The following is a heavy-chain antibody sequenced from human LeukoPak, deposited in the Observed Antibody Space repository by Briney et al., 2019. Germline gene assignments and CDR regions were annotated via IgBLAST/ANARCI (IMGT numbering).Heavy chain of an antibody. J-gene: IGHJ4*02. V-gene: IGHV3-66*01. CDR3: ARERGTTTQNFFDF. CDR2: IDNGGNT. Sequence: PGGSLRLSCAASGFTVSSNYMSWVRQAPGKGLEWVSVIDNGGNTYYADSVEGRFTISRDNSKNTLYVQMNSLRAEDTAVYYCARERGTTTQNFFDFWGQGTLVTVSS. CDR1: GFTVSSNY. D-gene: IGHD1-1*01.